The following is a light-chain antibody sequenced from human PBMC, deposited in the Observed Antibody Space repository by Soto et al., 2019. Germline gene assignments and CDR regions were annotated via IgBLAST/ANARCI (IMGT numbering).Light chain of an antibody. Sequence: EIVMTQSPATLSVSPGERATLSCRASQSVRSNLAWYQQTPGQVPRLLIYGASTRATGIPARFSGSGSGTEFTLSINNLQSEDFAVYYCQQYSNWILTFGGGTKVEIK. CDR3: QQYSNWILT. V-gene: IGKV3-15*01. CDR2: GAS. J-gene: IGKJ4*01. CDR1: QSVRSN.